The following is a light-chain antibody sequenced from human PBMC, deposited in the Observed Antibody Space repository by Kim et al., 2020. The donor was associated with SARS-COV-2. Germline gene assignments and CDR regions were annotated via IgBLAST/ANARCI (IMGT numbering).Light chain of an antibody. J-gene: IGLJ2*01. CDR2: QDS. V-gene: IGLV3-1*01. Sequence: SYELTQPPSVSVSPGQTASITCSGDKLGDKYACWYQQKPGQSPVLVIYQDSKRPSGIPERFSGSNSGNTATLTISGTQAMDEADDYCQAWDSSTVVFGGGNKLTVL. CDR3: QAWDSSTVV. CDR1: KLGDKY.